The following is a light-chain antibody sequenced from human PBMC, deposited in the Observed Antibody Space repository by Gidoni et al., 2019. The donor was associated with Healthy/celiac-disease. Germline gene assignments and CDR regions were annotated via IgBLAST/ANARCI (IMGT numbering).Light chain of an antibody. J-gene: IGKJ1*01. V-gene: IGKV1-5*03. CDR1: QSISSW. Sequence: DNQMTQSPSTRAASVGDRVTITCRASQSISSWLAWYQQKPGKAPKLLIYKASSLESGVSSRFSGSGSGTEFTLTISILQPDDFTTYYFQQYNSYSETFGQGTKVEIK. CDR3: QQYNSYSET. CDR2: KAS.